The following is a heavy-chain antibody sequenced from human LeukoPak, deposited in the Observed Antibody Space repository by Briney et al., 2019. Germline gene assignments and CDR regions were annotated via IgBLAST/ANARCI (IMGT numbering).Heavy chain of an antibody. V-gene: IGHV4-38-2*02. CDR3: ARDTRTAQGFDY. CDR1: DYSLSSGYY. J-gene: IGHJ4*02. CDR2: IFQSGHT. Sequence: SETLSLTCTVSDYSLSSGYYWGWIRQPPGKGLEWTGSIFQSGHTYYSPSLKSRVTISVDTSNNRFSLSLSAVTAPDTAIYNCARDTRTAQGFDYWGQGILVTVSS. D-gene: IGHD2-15*01.